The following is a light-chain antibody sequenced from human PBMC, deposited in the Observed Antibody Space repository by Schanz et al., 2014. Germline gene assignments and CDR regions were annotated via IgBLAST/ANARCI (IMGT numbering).Light chain of an antibody. CDR3: SSYAGNNKDV. CDR2: EVS. CDR1: SSDVGGYNY. V-gene: IGLV2-8*01. Sequence: QSALTQPPSASGSPGQSVTISCTGTSSDVGGYNYVSWYQQHPGKAPKLMICEVSKRPSGVPDRFSGSKSGNTASLTVSGLLAEDEADYYCSSYAGNNKDVFGTGTKLTVL. J-gene: IGLJ1*01.